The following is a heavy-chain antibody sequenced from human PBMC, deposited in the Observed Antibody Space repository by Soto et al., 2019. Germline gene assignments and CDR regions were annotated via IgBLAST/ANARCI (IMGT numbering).Heavy chain of an antibody. J-gene: IGHJ6*02. V-gene: IGHV3-23*01. D-gene: IGHD3-16*01. CDR3: ARWGAGTNFYYHHAKDG. CDR1: GFTFWNFA. CDR2: VNDRGGST. Sequence: EVQLLESGGGLVQPGGSLRLSCSTSGFTFWNFAMAWVRQGPGKGLEWVSTVNDRGGSTYYADSVKGRFTISRDDSENTLHLQMSSLRTDDTAIYYCARWGAGTNFYYHHAKDGWGQGTTVTGSS.